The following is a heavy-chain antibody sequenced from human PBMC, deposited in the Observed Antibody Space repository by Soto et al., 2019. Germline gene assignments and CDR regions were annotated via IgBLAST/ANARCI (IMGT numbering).Heavy chain of an antibody. CDR2: IIPKLGIT. Sequence: VQLVQSGAEVKRPGSSVKVSCKAPXGTFSDYNIAWVRQARGQGLEWMGRIIPKLGITNYAHKFQDRVRITADKATSTAYMELTSLRYEDTAVYFCARVEGTRTTNFYHYMDVWGEGTAVTVS. J-gene: IGHJ6*03. V-gene: IGHV1-69*02. D-gene: IGHD2-8*01. CDR1: XGTFSDYN. CDR3: ARVEGTRTTNFYHYMDV.